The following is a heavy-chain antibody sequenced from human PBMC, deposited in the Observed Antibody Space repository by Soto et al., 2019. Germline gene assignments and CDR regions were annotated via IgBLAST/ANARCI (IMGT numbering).Heavy chain of an antibody. D-gene: IGHD5-12*01. CDR2: ISTYNGNT. J-gene: IGHJ4*02. Sequence: QVQMVQSGAEVKKPGASVKVSCKASGYTFTSYGISWVRQAPGQGLEWVGWISTYNGNTNYAPKLQGRVTMTTDTSTSTAYMELRSLTSDDTAVYYCSRRGPYDGDYWGQGTLVIVSS. CDR3: SRRGPYDGDY. CDR1: GYTFTSYG. V-gene: IGHV1-18*04.